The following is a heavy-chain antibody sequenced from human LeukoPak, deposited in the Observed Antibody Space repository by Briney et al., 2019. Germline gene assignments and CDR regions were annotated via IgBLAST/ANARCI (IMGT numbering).Heavy chain of an antibody. J-gene: IGHJ6*03. CDR1: GYTFTSYD. Sequence: ASVNVSCKASGYTFTSYDINWVRQATGQGLEWMGWMNPNSGNTGYAQKFQGRVTITRNTSISTAYMELSSLRSEDTAVYYCARGHYYYYMDVWGKGTTVTVSS. CDR2: MNPNSGNT. V-gene: IGHV1-8*03. CDR3: ARGHYYYYMDV.